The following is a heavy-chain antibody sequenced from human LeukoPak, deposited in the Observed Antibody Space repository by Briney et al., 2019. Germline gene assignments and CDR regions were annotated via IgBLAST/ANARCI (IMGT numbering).Heavy chain of an antibody. CDR1: GGSISSGGYS. CDR3: ARVTGYRIEDYFDY. D-gene: IGHD6-13*01. CDR2: IYYSGST. Sequence: SETLSLTCAASGGSISSGGYSWSWIRQPPGKGLEWIGYIYYSGSTNYNPSLKSRVTISVETSKNEFSLKLRSVTAADTAVYYCARVTGYRIEDYFDYWGQGTLVTVSS. J-gene: IGHJ4*02. V-gene: IGHV4-61*08.